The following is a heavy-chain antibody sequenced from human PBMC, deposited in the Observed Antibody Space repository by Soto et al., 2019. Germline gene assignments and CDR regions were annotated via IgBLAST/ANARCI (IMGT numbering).Heavy chain of an antibody. V-gene: IGHV4-59*01. CDR3: ARDSPPGYYGSGSYYNGRGHWFDP. CDR2: IYYSGST. Sequence: PSETLSLTCTVSGGSISSYYWSWIRQPPGKGLEWIGYIYYSGSTNYNPSLKSRVTISVDTSKNQFSLKLSSVTAADTAVYYCARDSPPGYYGSGSYYNGRGHWFDPWGQGTLVTVS. CDR1: GGSISSYY. D-gene: IGHD3-10*01. J-gene: IGHJ5*02.